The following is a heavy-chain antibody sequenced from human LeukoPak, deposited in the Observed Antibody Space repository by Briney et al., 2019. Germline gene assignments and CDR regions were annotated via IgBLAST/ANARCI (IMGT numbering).Heavy chain of an antibody. D-gene: IGHD3-10*01. Sequence: PSETLSLTCAVYGGSFCGYYWSWIPQPPGKGLEWSGEINHSGSTNYNPSLKSRVTISVDTSKNQFSLKLSSVTAADTAVYYCARGIWFGELTFGSWGQGTLVTVSS. CDR2: INHSGST. CDR1: GGSFCGYY. J-gene: IGHJ5*01. V-gene: IGHV4-34*01. CDR3: ARGIWFGELTFGS.